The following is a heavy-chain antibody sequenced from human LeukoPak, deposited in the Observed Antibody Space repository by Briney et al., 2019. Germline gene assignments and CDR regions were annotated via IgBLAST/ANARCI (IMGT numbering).Heavy chain of an antibody. V-gene: IGHV3-48*01. CDR2: IRSDSKTI. CDR3: ARDYNWVLDY. J-gene: IGHJ4*02. Sequence: GRSLRLSCAASGFTFKNEPMNWVRQAPGKGLEWVSHIRSDSKTIVYADSVKGRFTISRDNAKNSLSLQMNSLRAEDTAVYYCARDYNWVLDYWGQGTLVTVSS. D-gene: IGHD1-20*01. CDR1: GFTFKNEP.